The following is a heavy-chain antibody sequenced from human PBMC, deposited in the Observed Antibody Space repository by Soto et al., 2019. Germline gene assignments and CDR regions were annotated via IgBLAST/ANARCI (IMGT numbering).Heavy chain of an antibody. V-gene: IGHV3-30*18. CDR2: ISYDGSNK. CDR1: GFTFSSYG. D-gene: IGHD1-7*01. Sequence: GGSLRLSCAASGFTFSSYGMHWVRQAPGKGLEWVAVISYDGSNKYYADSVRGRFTISRDNSKNTLYLQMNSLRAEDTAVYYCVKDRTKNASPADYWGQGTLVTVSS. J-gene: IGHJ4*02. CDR3: VKDRTKNASPADY.